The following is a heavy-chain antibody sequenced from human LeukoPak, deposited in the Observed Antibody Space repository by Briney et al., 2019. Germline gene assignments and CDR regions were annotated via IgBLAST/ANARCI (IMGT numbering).Heavy chain of an antibody. Sequence: ASVTVSCTASGYTFTGYYMHWVRQAPGQGLEWMGWINPNRGGTNYAQKFQSRVTMTRDMSISTAYMELSRLRSDDTAVYYCARVSSFDWLYYFDYWGQGTLVTVSS. CDR1: GYTFTGYY. J-gene: IGHJ4*02. V-gene: IGHV1-2*02. CDR3: ARVSSFDWLYYFDY. D-gene: IGHD3-9*01. CDR2: INPNRGGT.